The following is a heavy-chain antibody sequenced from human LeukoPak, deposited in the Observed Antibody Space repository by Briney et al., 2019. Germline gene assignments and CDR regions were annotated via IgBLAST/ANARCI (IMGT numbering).Heavy chain of an antibody. V-gene: IGHV3-30*02. CDR3: AKACIAVAGTPSYYFDY. Sequence: PGGSLRLSCAASGFTFSTSGMHWARQAPGKGLEWVAFIQYDGSNKFYADSVRGRFTISRDNSKNTLYLQMNSLRAEDTAVYYCAKACIAVAGTPSYYFDYWGQGTLATVSS. CDR1: GFTFSTSG. CDR2: IQYDGSNK. J-gene: IGHJ4*02. D-gene: IGHD6-19*01.